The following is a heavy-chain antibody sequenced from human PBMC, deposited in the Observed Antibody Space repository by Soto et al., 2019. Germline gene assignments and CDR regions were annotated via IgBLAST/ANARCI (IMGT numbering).Heavy chain of an antibody. Sequence: QVQLVQSGAEVKKPGASVKVSCKASGYTFTSYGISWVRQAPGQGLEWMGWISAYNGNTNYAQKLQGRVTLTTDTSTSTAYMEVRSLRSDDTAVYYCARYGVGATTDYYYYGMDVWGQGTTVTVSS. CDR3: ARYGVGATTDYYYYGMDV. J-gene: IGHJ6*02. V-gene: IGHV1-18*01. CDR1: GYTFTSYG. D-gene: IGHD1-26*01. CDR2: ISAYNGNT.